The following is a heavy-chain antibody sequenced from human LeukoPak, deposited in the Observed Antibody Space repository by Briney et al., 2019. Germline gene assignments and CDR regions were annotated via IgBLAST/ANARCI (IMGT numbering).Heavy chain of an antibody. D-gene: IGHD6-13*01. CDR2: INPNTGGT. CDR1: GYTFTGNY. J-gene: IGHJ4*02. Sequence: GASVKVSCKASGYTFTGNYIHWVRQAPGQGLDWMGWINPNTGGTKYAQKFQGRVTMTRDTSISPAYMELTWLKSDDTVVYYCARDSATAAAAELDYWGQGTLVTVSS. V-gene: IGHV1-2*02. CDR3: ARDSATAAAAELDY.